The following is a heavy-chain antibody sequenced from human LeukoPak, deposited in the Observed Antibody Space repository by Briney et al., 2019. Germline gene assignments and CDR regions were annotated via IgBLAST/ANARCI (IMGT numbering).Heavy chain of an antibody. V-gene: IGHV4-59*11. Sequence: SETLSLTCTVSGGSISSHYWSWIRQPPGKGLEWFGYIYYSGSTNYNPSLKSRVTISVDTSKNQFSLKLSSVTAADTAVYYCAIDAPGGPYYDFWSGWVWFDPWGQGTLVTVSS. CDR2: IYYSGST. CDR1: GGSISSHY. J-gene: IGHJ5*02. CDR3: AIDAPGGPYYDFWSGWVWFDP. D-gene: IGHD3-3*01.